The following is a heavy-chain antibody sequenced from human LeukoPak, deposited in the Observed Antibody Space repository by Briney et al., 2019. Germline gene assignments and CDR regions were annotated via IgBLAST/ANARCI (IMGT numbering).Heavy chain of an antibody. CDR2: IKPDGSDR. V-gene: IGHV3-7*01. J-gene: IGHJ4*02. CDR1: GFTFSNYW. CDR3: ARGGHRQKEF. D-gene: IGHD3-10*01. Sequence: GGSLRLSCAASGFTFSNYWMAWVRQSPGKGLEWVAIIKPDGSDRYSVDSEKGRFTVSRDNAKNSLYLQMSSLRAEDTAVYYCARGGHRQKEFWGQGTLVTVSS.